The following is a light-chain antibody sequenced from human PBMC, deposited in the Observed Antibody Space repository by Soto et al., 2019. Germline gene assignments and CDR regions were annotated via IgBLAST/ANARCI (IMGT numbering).Light chain of an antibody. CDR2: DAS. J-gene: IGKJ3*01. Sequence: DIQMTQSPSSLSASVGDRVTITCQASQGISNYLNWYQQKPGKAPKLLIYDASNLETGVPSRFSGSGSGTDFTFTISSLQPEDIATYYCQQGFTFGPGTKVDIK. CDR3: QQGFT. CDR1: QGISNY. V-gene: IGKV1-33*01.